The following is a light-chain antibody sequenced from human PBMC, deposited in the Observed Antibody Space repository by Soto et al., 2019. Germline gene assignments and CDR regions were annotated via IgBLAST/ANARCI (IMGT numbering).Light chain of an antibody. CDR1: SSDIGGYNY. CDR3: TSYTSSTTTYV. Sequence: QSALTQPASVSESPGQSITFSCTGTSSDIGGYNYFSWYQQHPGKAPKLMIYEVSNRPSGVSDRFSGSKSGNTAAMTISGRQAEDEEDYYCTSYTSSTTTYVFGTGTKLTVL. V-gene: IGLV2-14*01. CDR2: EVS. J-gene: IGLJ1*01.